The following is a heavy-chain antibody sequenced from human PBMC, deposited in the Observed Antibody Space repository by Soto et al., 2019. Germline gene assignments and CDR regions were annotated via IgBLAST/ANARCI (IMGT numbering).Heavy chain of an antibody. Sequence: QVQLVQSGAEVKKPGSSVKVSCKASGGTFSSYAISWVRQAPGQGLEWMGGIIPIFGTANYAQKFQGRVTITADESTRTAYMELSSLRSEDTAVYYCARDPRPLYGSGSYAFDIWGQGTMVTVSS. CDR3: ARDPRPLYGSGSYAFDI. J-gene: IGHJ3*02. CDR2: IIPIFGTA. V-gene: IGHV1-69*12. D-gene: IGHD3-10*01. CDR1: GGTFSSYA.